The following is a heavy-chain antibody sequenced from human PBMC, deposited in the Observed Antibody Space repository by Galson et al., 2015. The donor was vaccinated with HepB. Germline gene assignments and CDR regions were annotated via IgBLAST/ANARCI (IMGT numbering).Heavy chain of an antibody. CDR2: INAGNGNT. D-gene: IGHD2-15*01. CDR1: GYTFTSYA. Sequence: SVKVSCKASGYTFTSYAMHWVRQAPGQRLEWMGWINAGNGNTKYSQKFQGRVTITRDTSASTAYMELSSLRSEDTAVYYCARVFTGYCSGGSCYPFAYWGKGTLSPSPQ. V-gene: IGHV1-3*01. CDR3: ARVFTGYCSGGSCYPFAY. J-gene: IGHJ4*02.